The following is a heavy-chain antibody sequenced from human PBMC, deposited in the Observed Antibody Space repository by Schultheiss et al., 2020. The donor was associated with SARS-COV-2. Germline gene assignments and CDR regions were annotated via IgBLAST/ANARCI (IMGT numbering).Heavy chain of an antibody. D-gene: IGHD3-10*01. CDR1: GFSFSDTW. J-gene: IGHJ4*02. CDR3: AREGLWFGDSNGY. V-gene: IGHV3-15*01. CDR2: IQRRTDGATT. Sequence: GGSLRLSCVASGFSFSDTWMSWVRQAPGKGLEWVGRIQRRTDGATTNYGERVRGRFTISRDNAKNSLYLQMNSLRDEDTAVYYCAREGLWFGDSNGYWGQGTLVTVSS.